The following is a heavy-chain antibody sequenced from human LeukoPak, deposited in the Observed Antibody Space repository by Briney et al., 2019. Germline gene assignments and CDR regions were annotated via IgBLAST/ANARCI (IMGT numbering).Heavy chain of an antibody. CDR3: ARHSRRDGYNI. CDR1: GASISSYY. CDR2: IYYTGNT. J-gene: IGHJ4*02. Sequence: RPSETLSLTCTVSGASISSYYWSWIRQPPGKGLEWIGYIYYTGNTNYNPSLKSRFTISVETSKNQFSLKRTSVTPTTTPVYYVARHSRRDGYNIWGQGTLVAVSS. V-gene: IGHV4-59*08. D-gene: IGHD5-24*01.